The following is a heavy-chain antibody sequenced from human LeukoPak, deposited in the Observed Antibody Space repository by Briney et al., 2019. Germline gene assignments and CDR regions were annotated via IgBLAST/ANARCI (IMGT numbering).Heavy chain of an antibody. Sequence: PGRSLRLSCAASGFTFSSYWMHWVRQAPGKGLVWVSRINSDGSSTSYADSVKGRFTISRDNAKNTLYLQMNSLRAEDTAVYYCARVMATHHDDSIDYWGQGTLVTVSS. D-gene: IGHD5-24*01. CDR2: INSDGSST. V-gene: IGHV3-74*01. CDR1: GFTFSSYW. CDR3: ARVMATHHDDSIDY. J-gene: IGHJ4*02.